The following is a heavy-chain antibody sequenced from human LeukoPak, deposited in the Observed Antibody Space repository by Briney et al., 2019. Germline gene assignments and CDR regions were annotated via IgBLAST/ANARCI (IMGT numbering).Heavy chain of an antibody. V-gene: IGHV3-9*01. CDR3: ARDSTYYYDSGSSGPHYFDN. CDR1: GFTFDDYA. CDR2: INWNSGSI. Sequence: QSGRSLRLSCAASGFTFDDYAMHWVRQAPGKGLEWVSGINWNSGSIGYADSVKGRFTISRDNSKNTLYLQLNSLRAEDTAVYYCARDSTYYYDSGSSGPHYFDNWGQGTLVTVSS. J-gene: IGHJ4*02. D-gene: IGHD3-10*01.